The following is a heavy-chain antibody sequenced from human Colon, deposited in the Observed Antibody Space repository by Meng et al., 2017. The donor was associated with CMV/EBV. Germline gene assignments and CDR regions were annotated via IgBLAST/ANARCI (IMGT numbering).Heavy chain of an antibody. V-gene: IGHV3-30*02. Sequence: GGSLRLSCEASGFSLTSYGMHWVRQAPGKGLEWVASIHYDGSKKYYADSVKGHFTISRDNLKNTVYLQMNSLRAEDTAVFHCAKDPHEFWSGKNWFDSWGQGTLVTVSS. D-gene: IGHD3-3*01. CDR3: AKDPHEFWSGKNWFDS. CDR2: IHYDGSKK. J-gene: IGHJ5*01. CDR1: GFSLTSYG.